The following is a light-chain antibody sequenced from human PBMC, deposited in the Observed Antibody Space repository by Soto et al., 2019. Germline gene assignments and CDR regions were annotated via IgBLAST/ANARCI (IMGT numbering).Light chain of an antibody. CDR3: QHYNSYSEA. J-gene: IGKJ1*01. CDR2: AAS. CDR1: QGISSY. Sequence: DIQLTQSPFFLSASVGDRVTITFRASQGISSYLAWYQQKPGKAPKLLISAASTLQSGVPSRFSGSGSGTEFTLTISSLQPDDFATYYCQHYNSYSEAFGQGTKVDIK. V-gene: IGKV1-9*01.